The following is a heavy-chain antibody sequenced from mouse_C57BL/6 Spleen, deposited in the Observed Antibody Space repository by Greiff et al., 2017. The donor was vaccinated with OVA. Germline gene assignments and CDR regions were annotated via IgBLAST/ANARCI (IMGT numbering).Heavy chain of an antibody. V-gene: IGHV1-26*01. CDR3: ARFGPHYYGSRF. CDR2: INPNNGGT. CDR1: GYTFTDYY. J-gene: IGHJ2*01. Sequence: VQLQQSGPELVKPGASVKISCKASGYTFTDYYMNWVKQSHGKSLEWIGDINPNNGGTSYNQKFKGKATLTVDKSSSTAYMELRSLTSEDSAVYYCARFGPHYYGSRFWGQGTTLTVSS. D-gene: IGHD1-1*01.